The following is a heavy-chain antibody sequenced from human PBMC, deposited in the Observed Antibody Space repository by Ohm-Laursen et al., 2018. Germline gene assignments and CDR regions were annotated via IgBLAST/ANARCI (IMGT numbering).Heavy chain of an antibody. CDR1: GFTFSSDT. Sequence: SLRLSCAASGFTFSSDTMSWVRQAPGKGLEWISSISNNGAGTYYADSVKGRFTISRDNAKNSLFLQMTNLRAEDTAVYYCARGWFDSWGQGTLVTVSS. J-gene: IGHJ5*01. CDR3: ARGWFDS. V-gene: IGHV3-21*01. CDR2: ISNNGAGT.